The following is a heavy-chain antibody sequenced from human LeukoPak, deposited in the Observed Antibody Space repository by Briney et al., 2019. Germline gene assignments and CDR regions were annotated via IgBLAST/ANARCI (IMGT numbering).Heavy chain of an antibody. CDR1: GYTFINFG. V-gene: IGHV1-18*01. CDR3: ARYCTSATCYAFDP. J-gene: IGHJ5*02. CDR2: ISTYNGNT. D-gene: IGHD2-2*01. Sequence: ASVKVSCKASGYTFINFGISWVRQAHGQGLEWMGWISTYNGNTEYAKKFQGRVTMTTDTSTSTAYMELRSLRSDDTAVYYCARYCTSATCYAFDPWGQGSLVTVSS.